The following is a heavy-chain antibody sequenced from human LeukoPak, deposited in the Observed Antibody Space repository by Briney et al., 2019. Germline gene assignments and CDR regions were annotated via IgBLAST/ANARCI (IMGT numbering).Heavy chain of an antibody. CDR2: INLNSGGT. Sequence: GASVKVSCKASGYTFTGYYIHWVRQAPGQGLEWMGWINLNSGGTNYAQKFQGRVTVTRDTSISTAYMELSRLRSDDTAVYYCARYESLYCSSTSCSRYFQHWGQGTLVTVSS. CDR3: ARYESLYCSSTSCSRYFQH. CDR1: GYTFTGYY. J-gene: IGHJ1*01. V-gene: IGHV1-2*02. D-gene: IGHD2-2*01.